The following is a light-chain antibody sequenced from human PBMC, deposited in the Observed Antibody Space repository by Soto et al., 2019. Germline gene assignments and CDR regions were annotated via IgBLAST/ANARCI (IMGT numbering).Light chain of an antibody. Sequence: QSALTQPPSVSGSPGQSVTISCTGTSSDVGGYNYVSWYQQHPGKAPKVIIFDVSKRPSGVPDRFSCSKSGSTASLTISGLQTDDEGDYYCCSFAGGFYVVGTGTKLTVL. J-gene: IGLJ1*01. CDR1: SSDVGGYNY. CDR2: DVS. CDR3: CSFAGGFYV. V-gene: IGLV2-11*01.